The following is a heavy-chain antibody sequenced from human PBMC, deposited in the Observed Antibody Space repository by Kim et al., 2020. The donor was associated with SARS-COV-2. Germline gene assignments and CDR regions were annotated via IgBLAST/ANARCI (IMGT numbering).Heavy chain of an antibody. CDR3: ARDLSDMGPDY. V-gene: IGHV3-33*01. CDR2: IWYDGSNK. J-gene: IGHJ4*02. CDR1: GFTFSSYG. Sequence: GGSLRLSCAASGFTFSSYGMHWVRQAPGKGLEWVAVIWYDGSNKYYADSVKGRFTISRDNSKNTLYLQMNSLRAEDTAVYYCARDLSDMGPDYWGQGTLVTVSS. D-gene: IGHD3-9*01.